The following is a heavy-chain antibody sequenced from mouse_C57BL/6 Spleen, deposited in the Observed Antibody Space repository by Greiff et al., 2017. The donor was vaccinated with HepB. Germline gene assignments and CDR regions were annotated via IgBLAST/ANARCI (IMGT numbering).Heavy chain of an antibody. J-gene: IGHJ4*01. V-gene: IGHV1-59*01. CDR1: GYTFTSYW. CDR2: IDPSDSYT. Sequence: QVQLQQPGAELVRPGTSVKLSCKASGYTFTSYWMHWVKQRPGQGLEWIGVIDPSDSYTNYNQKFKGKATLTVDTSSSTAYMQLSSLTSEDSAVYYCARYYGLYAMDYWGQGTSVTVSS. D-gene: IGHD1-1*01. CDR3: ARYYGLYAMDY.